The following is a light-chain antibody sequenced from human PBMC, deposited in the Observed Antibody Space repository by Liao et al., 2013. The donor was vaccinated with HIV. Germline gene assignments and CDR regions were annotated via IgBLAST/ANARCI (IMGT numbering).Light chain of an antibody. CDR3: QVWDSSTDSRV. CDR2: YDS. J-gene: IGLJ3*02. Sequence: SYELTQPPSVSVAPGKTAKITCGGNNIGSESVHWYQQKPGQAPVLVIYYDSDRPSGIPERFSGSNSGNTATLTISRVEAGDEADYYCQVWDSSTDSRVFGGGTKLTVL. V-gene: IGLV3-21*04. CDR1: NIGSES.